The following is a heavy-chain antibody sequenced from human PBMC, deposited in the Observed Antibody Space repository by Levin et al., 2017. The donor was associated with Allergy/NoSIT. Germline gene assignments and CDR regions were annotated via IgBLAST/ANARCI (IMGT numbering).Heavy chain of an antibody. Sequence: GESLKFSCAASGFIFDDYAMHWVRQAPGKGLEWVSLVSWDGGSAYYADSVKGRFTISRDNSKNSLYLQMHTLRAEDTALYYCAKDKLSHAPSGIDYWGQGTLVTVSS. CDR1: GFIFDDYA. V-gene: IGHV3-43D*03. CDR2: VSWDGGSA. J-gene: IGHJ4*02. D-gene: IGHD3-10*01. CDR3: AKDKLSHAPSGIDY.